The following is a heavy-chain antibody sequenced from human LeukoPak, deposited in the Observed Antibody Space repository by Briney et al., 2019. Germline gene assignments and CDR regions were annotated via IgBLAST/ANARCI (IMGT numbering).Heavy chain of an antibody. CDR1: GFIFNTYS. CDR3: AKDRRGHVDTAMGNWFDP. CDR2: ISWNSGSI. D-gene: IGHD5-18*01. Sequence: GGSLRLSCAASGFIFNTYSMHWVRQAPGKGLEWVSGISWNSGSIGYADSVKGRFTISRDNAKNSLYLQMNSLRAEDTALYYCAKDRRGHVDTAMGNWFDPWGQGTLVTVSS. J-gene: IGHJ5*02. V-gene: IGHV3-9*01.